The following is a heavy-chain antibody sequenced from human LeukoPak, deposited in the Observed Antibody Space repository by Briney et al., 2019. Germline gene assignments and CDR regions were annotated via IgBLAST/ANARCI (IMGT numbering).Heavy chain of an antibody. CDR3: ARDNYYGSGSYFFLFDY. CDR2: ISAYNGNT. CDR1: GYTFTSYY. D-gene: IGHD3-10*01. V-gene: IGHV1-18*04. J-gene: IGHJ4*02. Sequence: ASVKVPCKASGYTFTSYYMHWVRQAPGQGLEWMGWISAYNGNTNYAQKLQGRVTMTTDTSTSTAYMELRSLRSDDTAVYYCARDNYYGSGSYFFLFDYWGQGTLVTVSS.